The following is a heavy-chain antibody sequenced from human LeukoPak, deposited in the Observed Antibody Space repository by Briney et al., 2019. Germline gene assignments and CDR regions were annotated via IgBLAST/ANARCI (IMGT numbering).Heavy chain of an antibody. D-gene: IGHD6-19*01. CDR2: IYYSGST. CDR1: GGSISSSSYY. J-gene: IGHJ6*03. V-gene: IGHV4-39*07. CDR3: ARTVAGKNYYYYYYMDV. Sequence: PSETLSLTCTASGGSISSSSYYWGWIRQPPGKGLEWIGSIYYSGSTYYNPSLKSRVTISVDTSKNQFSLKLSSVTAADTAVYYCARTVAGKNYYYYYYMDVWGKGTTVTVSS.